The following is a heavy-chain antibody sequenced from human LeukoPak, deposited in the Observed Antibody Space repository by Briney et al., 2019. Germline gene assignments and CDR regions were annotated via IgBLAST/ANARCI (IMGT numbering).Heavy chain of an antibody. CDR1: GFTFSSYA. CDR3: EVSGHTDFDY. Sequence: GRSLRLSCAASGFTFSSYAMHWARQAPGKGLEWVAVISYDGSNKYYAESVKGRLTIARDNSKNTLCLQINSLRAEDTAVYYCEVSGHTDFDYWGQGTLVTVSS. D-gene: IGHD2-15*01. J-gene: IGHJ4*02. CDR2: ISYDGSNK. V-gene: IGHV3-30-3*01.